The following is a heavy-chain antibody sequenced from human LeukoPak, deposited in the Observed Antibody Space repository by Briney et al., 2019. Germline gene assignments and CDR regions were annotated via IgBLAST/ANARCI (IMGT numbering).Heavy chain of an antibody. CDR1: GGTFSSYA. CDR3: ARVRDYYGSGNYYYYMDV. Sequence: GASVKVSCKASGGTFSSYAISWVRQAPGQGLEWMGGIIPIFGTANYAQKFQGRVTITTDESTSTAYMELSRLRSEDTAVYYCARVRDYYGSGNYYYYMDVWGKGTTVTVSS. J-gene: IGHJ6*03. D-gene: IGHD3-10*01. CDR2: IIPIFGTA. V-gene: IGHV1-69*05.